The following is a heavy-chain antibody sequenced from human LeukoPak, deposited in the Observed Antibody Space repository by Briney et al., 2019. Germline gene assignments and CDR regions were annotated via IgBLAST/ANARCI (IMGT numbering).Heavy chain of an antibody. CDR3: ARGVNLYYYYYYIDV. V-gene: IGHV4-61*10. CDR1: GGSISSGSYY. D-gene: IGHD1-14*01. Sequence: KPSQTLSLTCTVSGGSISSGSYYWSWIRQPAGKGLEWIGYIYYSGSTNYNPSLKSRVTISVDTSKNQFSLKLSSVTAADTAVYYCARGVNLYYYYYYIDVWGKGTTVTVSS. CDR2: IYYSGST. J-gene: IGHJ6*03.